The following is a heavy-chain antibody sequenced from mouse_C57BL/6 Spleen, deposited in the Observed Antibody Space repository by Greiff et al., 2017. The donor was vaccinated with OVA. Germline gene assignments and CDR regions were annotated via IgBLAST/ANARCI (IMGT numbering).Heavy chain of an antibody. CDR2: IRNKANNHAT. V-gene: IGHV6-6*01. CDR1: GFTFSDAW. J-gene: IGHJ1*03. D-gene: IGHD1-1*01. CDR3: TSYGSSYDYWYFDV. Sequence: EVKLVESGGGLVQPGGSMKLSCAASGFTFSDAWMDWVRQSPEKGLEWVAEIRNKANNHATYYAESVKGRFTISRDDSKSSVYLQMNSLRAEDTGIYYCTSYGSSYDYWYFDVWGTGTTVTVSS.